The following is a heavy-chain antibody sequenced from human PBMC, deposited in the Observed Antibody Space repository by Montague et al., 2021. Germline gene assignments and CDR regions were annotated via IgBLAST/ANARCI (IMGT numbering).Heavy chain of an antibody. CDR1: GYMFSNYG. V-gene: IGHV1-18*01. Sequence: SVKVSCKASGYMFSNYGISWVRQVPGQGLEWMGWISPYNGNTDYAQKLQGRVTITTDTSTSTASMGLRSLTSDDTAVYYCARIGDCCSTTNPYGMDVWGQGTTVTVFS. CDR2: ISPYNGNT. J-gene: IGHJ6*02. CDR3: ARIGDCCSTTNPYGMDV. D-gene: IGHD2-2*01.